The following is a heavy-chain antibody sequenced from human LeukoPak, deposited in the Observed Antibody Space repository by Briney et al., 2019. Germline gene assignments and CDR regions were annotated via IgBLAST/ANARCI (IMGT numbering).Heavy chain of an antibody. D-gene: IGHD3-3*01. CDR3: ARGRQHDFWSGYYVKKYYGMDV. V-gene: IGHV4-34*01. CDR2: INHSGST. Sequence: PSETLSLTCAVYGGSFSGYYWSWIRQPPGKGLEWIGEINHSGSTNYNPSLKSRVTISVDTSKNQFSLKLSSVTAADTAVYYCARGRQHDFWSGYYVKKYYGMDVWGQGTTVTVSS. CDR1: GGSFSGYY. J-gene: IGHJ6*02.